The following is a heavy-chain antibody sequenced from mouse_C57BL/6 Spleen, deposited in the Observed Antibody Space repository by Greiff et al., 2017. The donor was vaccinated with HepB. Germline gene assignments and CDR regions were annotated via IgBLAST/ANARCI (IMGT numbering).Heavy chain of an antibody. CDR1: GFTFSSYA. J-gene: IGHJ3*01. Sequence: DVKLQESGEGLVKPGGSLKLSCAASGFTFSSYAMSWVRQTPEKRLEWVAYISSGGDYIYYADTVKGRFTISRDNARNTLYLQMSSLKSEDTAMYYCTREGISYSNPFAYWGQGTLVTVSA. D-gene: IGHD2-5*01. V-gene: IGHV5-9-1*02. CDR2: ISSGGDYI. CDR3: TREGISYSNPFAY.